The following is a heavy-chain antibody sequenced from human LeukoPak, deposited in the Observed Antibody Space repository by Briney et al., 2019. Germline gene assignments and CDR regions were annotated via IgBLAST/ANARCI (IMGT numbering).Heavy chain of an antibody. V-gene: IGHV4-31*03. CDR2: IYYSGST. Sequence: PSQTLSLTCTVSGGSISSGGYYWSWIRQHPGKGQEWIGYIYYSGSTYYNPSLKSRVTISVDTSKNQFSLKLSSVTPEDTAVYYCARIAAGVANHFDYWGQGTLVTVSS. J-gene: IGHJ4*02. CDR1: GGSISSGGYY. D-gene: IGHD6-13*01. CDR3: ARIAAGVANHFDY.